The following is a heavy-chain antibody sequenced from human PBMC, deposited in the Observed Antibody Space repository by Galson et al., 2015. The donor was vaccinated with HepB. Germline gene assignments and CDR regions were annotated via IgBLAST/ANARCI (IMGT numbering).Heavy chain of an antibody. D-gene: IGHD2-2*01. Sequence: TLSLTCTVSGGSISSGGYYWSWIRQHPGKGLEWIGYIYYSGSTYYNPSLKSRVTISVDTSKNQFSLKLSSVTAADTAVYYCARVRCSSTSCYPFYNWFDPWGQGTLVTVSS. CDR2: IYYSGST. CDR3: ARVRCSSTSCYPFYNWFDP. CDR1: GGSISSGGYY. V-gene: IGHV4-31*03. J-gene: IGHJ5*02.